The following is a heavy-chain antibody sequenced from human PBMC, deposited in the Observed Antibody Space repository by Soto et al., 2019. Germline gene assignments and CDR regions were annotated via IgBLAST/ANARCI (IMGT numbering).Heavy chain of an antibody. D-gene: IGHD3-22*01. CDR2: IYYSGST. CDR1: SGAISSSSYY. Sequence: PSETLSLTCTVSSGAISSSSYYWGWIRQPPGKGLEWIGSIYYSGSTYYNPSLKSRVTISVDTSKNQFSLKLSSVTAADTAVYYCVAYDSSGYDAFDIWGQGTMVT. V-gene: IGHV4-39*01. J-gene: IGHJ3*02. CDR3: VAYDSSGYDAFDI.